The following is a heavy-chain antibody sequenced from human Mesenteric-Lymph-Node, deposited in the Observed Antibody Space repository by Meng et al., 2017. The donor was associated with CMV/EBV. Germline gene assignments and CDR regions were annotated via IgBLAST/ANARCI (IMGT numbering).Heavy chain of an antibody. CDR1: GYTFTSYG. D-gene: IGHD1-26*01. CDR2: ISTYNGNT. Sequence: ASVKVSCKASGYTFTSYGISWVRQAPGQGLEWMGWISTYNGNTNYAQNLQGRVTVTTDTSTSTAYMELRSLRSEDTAVYYCARAASLGPFDYWGQGTLVTVSS. CDR3: ARAASLGPFDY. J-gene: IGHJ4*02. V-gene: IGHV1-18*01.